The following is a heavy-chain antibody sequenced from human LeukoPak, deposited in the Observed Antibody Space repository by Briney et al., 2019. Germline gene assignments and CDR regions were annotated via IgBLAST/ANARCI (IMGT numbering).Heavy chain of an antibody. CDR3: AREWDSSGFRAFDP. D-gene: IGHD3-22*01. CDR1: GFTFSSYS. V-gene: IGHV3-21*01. Sequence: GGSLRLSCAASGFTFSSYSMDWVRQAPGKGLEWVSSISSSSSYTYYADSVKGRFTISRDNAKNSLYLQMNSLRAEDTAVYYCAREWDSSGFRAFDPWGQGTLVTVSS. CDR2: ISSSSSYT. J-gene: IGHJ5*02.